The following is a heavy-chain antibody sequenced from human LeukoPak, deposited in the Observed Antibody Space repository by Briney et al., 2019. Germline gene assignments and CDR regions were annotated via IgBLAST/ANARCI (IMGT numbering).Heavy chain of an antibody. CDR2: INHSGST. CDR3: ARGGGRDGYIEEGVNWFDP. Sequence: PSETLSLTCAVYGGSLSGYYWSWIRQPPGKGLEWIGEINHSGSTNYNPSLKSRVTISVDTPKNQFSLKLISVNAADTAVYYCARGGGRDGYIEEGVNWFDPWGQGTLVTVSS. D-gene: IGHD5-24*01. J-gene: IGHJ5*02. CDR1: GGSLSGYY. V-gene: IGHV4-34*01.